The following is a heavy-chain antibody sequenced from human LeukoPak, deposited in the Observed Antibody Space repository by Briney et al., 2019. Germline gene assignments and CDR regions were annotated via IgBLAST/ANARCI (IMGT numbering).Heavy chain of an antibody. J-gene: IGHJ4*02. Sequence: GGCLRLSCAASGFTFSSYAMSWVRQAPGKGLEWVSYINHGGTTVRYADSVKGRFTISRDNAQNSLFLQMDSLRDEDTAVYYCARDLYESSFDTWGQGTLVTVSS. CDR1: GFTFSSYA. V-gene: IGHV3-48*02. CDR3: ARDLYESSFDT. D-gene: IGHD3-22*01. CDR2: INHGGTTV.